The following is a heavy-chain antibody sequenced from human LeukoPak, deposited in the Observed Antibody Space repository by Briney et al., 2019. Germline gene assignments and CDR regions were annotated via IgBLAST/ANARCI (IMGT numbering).Heavy chain of an antibody. D-gene: IGHD5-18*01. CDR1: GESFSGYY. CDR3: ASRRRGYSYGYLVY. V-gene: IGHV4-34*01. CDR2: INHSGST. Sequence: SSETLSLTCAVYGESFSGYYWSWIRQPPGKGLEWIGEINHSGSTNYNPSLKSRVTISVDTSKNQFSLKLSSVTAADTAVYYCASRRRGYSYGYLVYWGQGTLVTVSS. J-gene: IGHJ4*02.